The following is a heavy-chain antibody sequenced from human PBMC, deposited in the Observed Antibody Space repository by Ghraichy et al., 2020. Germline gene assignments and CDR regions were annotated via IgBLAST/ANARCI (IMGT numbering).Heavy chain of an antibody. CDR1: GGSISSSSYY. J-gene: IGHJ5*02. Sequence: SETLSLTCTVSGGSISSSSYYWGWIRQPPGKGLEWIGSIYYSGSTYYNPSLKSRVTISVDTSKNQFSLKLSSVTAADTAVYYCARHTPTRMKVTIFGVVIDGFDPWGQGTLVTVSS. CDR2: IYYSGST. D-gene: IGHD3-3*01. CDR3: ARHTPTRMKVTIFGVVIDGFDP. V-gene: IGHV4-39*01.